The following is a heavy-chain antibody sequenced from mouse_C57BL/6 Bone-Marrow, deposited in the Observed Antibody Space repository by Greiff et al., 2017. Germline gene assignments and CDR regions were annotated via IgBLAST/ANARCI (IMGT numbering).Heavy chain of an antibody. D-gene: IGHD1-1*01. CDR1: GYTFTSYW. CDR2: INPSNGGT. J-gene: IGHJ2*01. CDR3: ARYPTTVVAANFDY. Sequence: QVQLQQPGTELVKPGASVKLSCKASGYTFTSYWMHWVKQRPGQGLEWIGNINPSNGGTNYNEKFKGKATLTVDKSSSTAYMQLSSLTSEDSAVYYFARYPTTVVAANFDYWGQGTTLTVSS. V-gene: IGHV1-53*01.